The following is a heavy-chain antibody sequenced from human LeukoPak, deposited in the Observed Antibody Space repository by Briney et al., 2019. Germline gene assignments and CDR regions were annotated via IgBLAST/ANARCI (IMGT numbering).Heavy chain of an antibody. CDR2: INPNSGDT. J-gene: IGHJ4*02. Sequence: ASVKVSCKASGYTFTGYYAHWVRQAPGQVLGWMGRINPNSGDTNYAQKFQGRVTMTRDTSISTAYMELSRLRSDDTAVYYCARDYCGGDCFPDYWGQGTLVTVSS. CDR3: ARDYCGGDCFPDY. V-gene: IGHV1-2*06. CDR1: GYTFTGYY. D-gene: IGHD2-21*02.